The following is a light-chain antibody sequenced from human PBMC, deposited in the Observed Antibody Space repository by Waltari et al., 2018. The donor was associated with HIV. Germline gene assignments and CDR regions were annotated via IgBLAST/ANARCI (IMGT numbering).Light chain of an antibody. J-gene: IGKJ2*01. V-gene: IGKV3-11*01. CDR2: DTS. Sequence: EIVLTQSPGTLSWSPGERATLSCRASQSVSSYLAWYQQKPGQAPRLIIYDTSNSATGIPARFSGSGSGTDFTLTISSLEPEDFAVYYCQQRSNWPPYTFGQGTKLEIK. CDR1: QSVSSY. CDR3: QQRSNWPPYT.